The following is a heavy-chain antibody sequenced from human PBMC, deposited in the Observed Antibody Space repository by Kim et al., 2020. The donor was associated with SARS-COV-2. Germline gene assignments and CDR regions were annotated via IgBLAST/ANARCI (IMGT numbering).Heavy chain of an antibody. J-gene: IGHJ4*02. CDR1: GASLINNFCH. D-gene: IGHD2-21*02. CDR3: VRHSGDCDDRIDY. Sequence: SETLSLTCAVSGASLINNFCHWGWIRQSPGKGLEWIGSISYRGDTYYSPSLKSRLTISVDISKRQFSLKLRSLTASDTAVYYCVRHSGDCDDRIDYWGQGTLVTVSS. CDR2: ISYRGDT. V-gene: IGHV4-39*01.